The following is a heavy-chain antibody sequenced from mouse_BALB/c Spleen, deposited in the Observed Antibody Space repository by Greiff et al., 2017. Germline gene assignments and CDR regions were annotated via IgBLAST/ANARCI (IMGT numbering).Heavy chain of an antibody. J-gene: IGHJ4*01. V-gene: IGHV5-17*02. CDR2: ISSGSSTI. D-gene: IGHD1-2*01. CDR1: GFTFSSFG. CDR3: ALITTDYAMDY. Sequence: DVMLVESGGGLVQPGGSRKLSCAASGFTFSSFGMHWVRQAPEKGLEWVAYISSGSSTIYYADTVKGRFTISRDNPKNTLFLQMTSLRSEDTAMYYCALITTDYAMDYWGQGTSVTVSS.